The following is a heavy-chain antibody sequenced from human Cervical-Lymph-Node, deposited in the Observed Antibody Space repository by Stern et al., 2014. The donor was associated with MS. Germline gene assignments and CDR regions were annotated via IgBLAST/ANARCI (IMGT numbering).Heavy chain of an antibody. Sequence: VQLVESGPGLVKTSQTLSLTCTVSGGSISSGNYYWSWIRQPAGEGLEWIGRIYSSGSTQYNPPPKSRVTISADTSTNQVSLRLSSGTAADTAVYYCARGNYDVLTDNGGHGFDIWGQGTMVTVSS. J-gene: IGHJ3*02. CDR1: GGSISSGNYY. V-gene: IGHV4-61*02. CDR3: ARGNYDVLTDNGGHGFDI. CDR2: IYSSGST. D-gene: IGHD3-9*01.